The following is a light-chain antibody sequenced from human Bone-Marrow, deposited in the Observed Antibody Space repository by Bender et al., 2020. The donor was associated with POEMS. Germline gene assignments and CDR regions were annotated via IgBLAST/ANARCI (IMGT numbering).Light chain of an antibody. CDR2: DVN. V-gene: IGLV2-14*03. Sequence: QSALTQPASVSGSPGQSITISCTGTSNDVGGYNLVSWYQQHPGKAPKLMIFDVNNRPSGVSNRFSGSKSGNTASLTISGLQAEDEADYFCSSYTSSSTLVFGGGTKLTVL. CDR3: SSYTSSSTLV. J-gene: IGLJ3*02. CDR1: SNDVGGYNL.